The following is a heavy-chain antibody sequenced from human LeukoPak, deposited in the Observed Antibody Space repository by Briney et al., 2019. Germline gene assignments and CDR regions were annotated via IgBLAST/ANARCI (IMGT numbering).Heavy chain of an antibody. J-gene: IGHJ6*02. V-gene: IGHV3-30-3*01. CDR1: GFTFSSYA. D-gene: IGHD2-2*03. Sequence: PGGSLRLSCAASGFTFSSYAMHWVRQAPGKGLEWVAVISYDGSNKYYADSVKGRFTISRDNSKNTLYLQMNSLRAEDTAVYYCAGGGYCSSTSCYVPYYYYGMDVWGQGTTVTVSS. CDR2: ISYDGSNK. CDR3: AGGGYCSSTSCYVPYYYYGMDV.